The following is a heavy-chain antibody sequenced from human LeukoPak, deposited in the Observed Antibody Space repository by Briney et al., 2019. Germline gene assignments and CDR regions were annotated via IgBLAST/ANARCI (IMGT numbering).Heavy chain of an antibody. CDR1: GYIFTSYG. J-gene: IGHJ6*02. CDR3: ARDGVPAAMHYYYGMDV. CDR2: ISAYTGNT. V-gene: IGHV1-18*01. D-gene: IGHD2-2*01. Sequence: GASVKVSCKASGYIFTSYGISWVRQAPGQGLEWMGWISAYTGNTNYAQKLQGRVTMTTDTSTSTAYMELRSLRSDDTAVYYCARDGVPAAMHYYYGMDVWGQGTTVTVSS.